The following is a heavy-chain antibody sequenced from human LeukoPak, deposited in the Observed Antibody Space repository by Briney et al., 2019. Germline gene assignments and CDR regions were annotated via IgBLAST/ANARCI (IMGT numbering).Heavy chain of an antibody. V-gene: IGHV3-7*01. D-gene: IGHD2-15*01. CDR1: GFTFSSYW. Sequence: GGSLRLSCAASGFTFSSYWMSWVRQAPGKGLEWVANIKQDGSEKYYVDSVKGRFTISRDNAKNSLYLQMNSLRAEDTAVYYCARDQVAATRASAYYGMDVWGQGTTVTVSS. CDR2: IKQDGSEK. J-gene: IGHJ6*02. CDR3: ARDQVAATRASAYYGMDV.